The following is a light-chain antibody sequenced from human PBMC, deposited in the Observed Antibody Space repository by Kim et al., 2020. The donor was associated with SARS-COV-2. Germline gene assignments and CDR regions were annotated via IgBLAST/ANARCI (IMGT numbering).Light chain of an antibody. CDR1: QSISSW. J-gene: IGKJ1*01. Sequence: DIQMTQSPSTLSASVGDRVTITCRASQSISSWLAWYQQKPGKAPKLLIYKASSLESGVPSRFSGSGSGTKFTLTISSLQPDDFATYYCQQYNSYVWTFGQGTKVDIK. CDR2: KAS. V-gene: IGKV1-5*03. CDR3: QQYNSYVWT.